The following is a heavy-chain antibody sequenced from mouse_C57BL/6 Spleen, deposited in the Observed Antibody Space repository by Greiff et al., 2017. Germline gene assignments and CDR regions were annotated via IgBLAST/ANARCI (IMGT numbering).Heavy chain of an antibody. J-gene: IGHJ4*01. CDR2: ISSGSSTI. CDR1: GFTFSDYG. CDR3: AGPGSSLYWDVGAMDY. V-gene: IGHV5-17*01. D-gene: IGHD1-1*01. Sequence: EVKVVESGGGLVKPGGSLKLSCAASGFTFSDYGMHWVRQAPEKGLEWVAYISSGSSTIYYADTVKGRFTISRDNAKNTLFLQMTSLRSEDTAMYYYAGPGSSLYWDVGAMDYWGQGTSVTVSS.